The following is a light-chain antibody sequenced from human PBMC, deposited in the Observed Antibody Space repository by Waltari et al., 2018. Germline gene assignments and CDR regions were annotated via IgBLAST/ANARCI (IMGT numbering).Light chain of an antibody. J-gene: IGLJ2*01. CDR3: SSYAGSSKGV. Sequence: QSALTQPASVSGSPGQSITISCTGTSRDVGHSKRFLWYQQHPGKAPKLMIYAVSKRPSGVSDRFSGSKSGDMASLTISGLQPEDEAEYFCSSYAGSSKGVFGGGTKVTVL. V-gene: IGLV2-23*02. CDR2: AVS. CDR1: SRDVGHSKR.